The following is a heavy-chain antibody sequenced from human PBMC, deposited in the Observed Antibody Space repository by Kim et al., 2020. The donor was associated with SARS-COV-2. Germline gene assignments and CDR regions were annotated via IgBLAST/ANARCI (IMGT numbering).Heavy chain of an antibody. CDR1: GFTFSSYA. J-gene: IGHJ6*02. CDR3: ARDSEFWSGYYDHYGMDV. D-gene: IGHD3-3*01. CDR2: ISYDGSNK. V-gene: IGHV3-30-3*01. Sequence: GGSLRLSCAASGFTFSSYAMHWVRQAPGKGLEWVAVISYDGSNKYYADSVKGRFTISRDNSKNTLYLQMNSLRAEDTAVYYCARDSEFWSGYYDHYGMDVWGQGTTVTVSS.